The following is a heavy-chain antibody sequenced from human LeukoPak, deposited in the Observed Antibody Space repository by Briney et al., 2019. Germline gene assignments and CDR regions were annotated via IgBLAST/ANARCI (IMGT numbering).Heavy chain of an antibody. D-gene: IGHD1-26*01. Sequence: PRGSLRLSRAVSGFTFSNYGMLWVRQAPGKGLEWVALIRYDGSNKYYADSVKGRFNISRDISKNTLYLQMNSLRAEDTALYYCAKDKGGARRYFDYWGQGTLVTVSS. CDR3: AKDKGGARRYFDY. J-gene: IGHJ4*02. CDR2: IRYDGSNK. CDR1: GFTFSNYG. V-gene: IGHV3-30*02.